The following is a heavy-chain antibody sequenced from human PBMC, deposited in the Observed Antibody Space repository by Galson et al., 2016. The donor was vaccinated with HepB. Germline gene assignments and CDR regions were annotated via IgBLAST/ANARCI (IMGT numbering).Heavy chain of an antibody. CDR2: VSFGGST. V-gene: IGHV4-59*01. Sequence: ETLSLTCTVSGDSISNSYWSWIRQPPGEGLEWIGYVSFGGSTIYNASLRSRASISVDTSNNQFSLSLTSVTATDTAMYFCARGLSGRHVDYWGQGILVTVSS. J-gene: IGHJ4*02. D-gene: IGHD2-15*01. CDR1: GDSISNSY. CDR3: ARGLSGRHVDY.